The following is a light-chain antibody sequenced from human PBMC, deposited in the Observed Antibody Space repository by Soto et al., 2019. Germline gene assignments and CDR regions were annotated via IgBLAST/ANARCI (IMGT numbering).Light chain of an antibody. J-gene: IGLJ1*01. CDR1: SSNIGAAYD. Sequence: QSVLTQPPSVSGAPGQRVTISCTGSSSNIGAAYDVHWYQHLPGTAPKLLIYGNTNRPSGVPDRFSGSKSGTSASLAITGLQAEDEADYYCQSYDSSLSGFDVFGTGTKVTVL. CDR3: QSYDSSLSGFDV. V-gene: IGLV1-40*01. CDR2: GNT.